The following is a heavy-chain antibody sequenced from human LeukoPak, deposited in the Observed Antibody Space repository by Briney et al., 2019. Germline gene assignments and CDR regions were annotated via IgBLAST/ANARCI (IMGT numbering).Heavy chain of an antibody. CDR3: ARGSIPYGMDV. CDR1: GFTFSSYD. Sequence: SGGSLRLSCAASGFTFSSYDMHWVSQATGKGLEWVSAIGTAGDTYYPGSVKGRFTISRENAKNSLYLQMNSLRAGDTAVYYCARGSIPYGMDVWGQGTTVTVSS. J-gene: IGHJ6*02. V-gene: IGHV3-13*01. CDR2: IGTAGDT. D-gene: IGHD6-6*01.